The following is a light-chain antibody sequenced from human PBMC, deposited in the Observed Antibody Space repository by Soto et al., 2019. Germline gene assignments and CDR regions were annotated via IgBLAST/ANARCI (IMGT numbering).Light chain of an antibody. CDR1: QSVNSDY. CDR2: GAS. J-gene: IGKJ2*01. Sequence: EIVLTQSPGTLSLSPGQIATLSCRASQSVNSDYFAWYQQKPGQAPRLLIYGASSRATGIPDRFSGSGSGTDFSLNISRLEAEDFAVYCCRQYCGALLSTFGQGTKLAIK. V-gene: IGKV3-20*01. CDR3: RQYCGALLST.